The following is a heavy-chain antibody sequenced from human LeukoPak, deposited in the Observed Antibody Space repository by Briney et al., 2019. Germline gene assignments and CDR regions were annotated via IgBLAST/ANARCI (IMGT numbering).Heavy chain of an antibody. V-gene: IGHV3-66*01. Sequence: GGSLRLSCAASGFTVSSDYMSWVRQAPGKGLEWVSVIYSGGSTYYADSVKGRFTISRDNSKNPLYLQMNSLRAEDTAVYYCARDPLYYYGSGSYSTNDYWGQGTLVTVSS. CDR2: IYSGGST. CDR3: ARDPLYYYGSGSYSTNDY. D-gene: IGHD3-10*01. CDR1: GFTVSSDY. J-gene: IGHJ4*02.